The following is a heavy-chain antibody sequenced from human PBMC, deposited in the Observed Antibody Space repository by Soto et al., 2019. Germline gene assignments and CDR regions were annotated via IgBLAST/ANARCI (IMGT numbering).Heavy chain of an antibody. D-gene: IGHD3-10*01. CDR1: GFTFSSYA. CDR2: ISHDGSNK. Sequence: GGSLRLSCAASGFTFSSYAMHWVRHTPGKGLEWVAVISHDGSNKYYADSVKGRFTISRDNSKNTLYLQMNSLRAEDTALYYCARATRDYYGSGSYDYYYYGMDVWGQGTMVTVSS. V-gene: IGHV3-30-3*01. CDR3: ARATRDYYGSGSYDYYYYGMDV. J-gene: IGHJ6*02.